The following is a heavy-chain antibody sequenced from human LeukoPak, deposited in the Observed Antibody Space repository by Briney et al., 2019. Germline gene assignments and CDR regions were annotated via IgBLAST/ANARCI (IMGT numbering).Heavy chain of an antibody. J-gene: IGHJ3*02. CDR2: IYHSGST. CDR3: ARQGYYGSGRVPSI. D-gene: IGHD3-10*01. Sequence: SETLSLTCAVSGYSISSGYYWGWIRQPPGKGLEWIGSIYHSGSTYYNPSLKSRVTISVDTSKNQFSLKLSSVTAADTAVYYCARQGYYGSGRVPSIWSQGTMVTVSS. CDR1: GYSISSGYY. V-gene: IGHV4-38-2*01.